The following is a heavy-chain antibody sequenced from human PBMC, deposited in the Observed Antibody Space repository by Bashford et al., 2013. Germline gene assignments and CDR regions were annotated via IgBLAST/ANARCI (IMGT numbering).Heavy chain of an antibody. D-gene: IGHD3-10*01. CDR1: GFTFSSYA. CDR2: ISSNGGST. Sequence: GSLRLSCAASGFTFSSYAMHWVRQAPGKGLEYVSAISSNGGSTYYANSVKGRFTISRDNSKNTLYLQMGSLRAEDMAVYYCARRVRGVILEGAFDIWGQGTMVTVSS. CDR3: ARRVRGVILEGAFDI. V-gene: IGHV3-64*01. J-gene: IGHJ3*02.